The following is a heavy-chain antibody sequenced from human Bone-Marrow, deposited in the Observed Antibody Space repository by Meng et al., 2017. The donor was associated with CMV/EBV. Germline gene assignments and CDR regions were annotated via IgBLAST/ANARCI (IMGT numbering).Heavy chain of an antibody. CDR2: IGTTGGR. J-gene: IGHJ4*02. CDR1: GFTFSSFS. CDR3: AKAREPTWERLPLDD. V-gene: IGHV3-23*01. Sequence: GESLKISCVTSGFTFSSFSMNWVRQAPGKGLEWVSIIGTTGGRYYAPSVAGRFTISRDSSKSTLYLQMNSLRPDDTAIYHCAKAREPTWERLPLDDWGQGTRVTVYS. D-gene: IGHD1-1*01.